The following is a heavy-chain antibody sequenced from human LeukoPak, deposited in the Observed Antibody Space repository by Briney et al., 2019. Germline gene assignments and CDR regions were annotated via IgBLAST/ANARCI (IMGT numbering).Heavy chain of an antibody. D-gene: IGHD2-2*01. Sequence: GESLKISCKGSGCSFTSYWIGWVRQMPGKGLQWMGNIYPGDSDTRYSPSFQGQVTISADKSITTAYLHWTSRTASDAATYYCATELVPSAIRSSYNNRNVWGKGTTVTVSS. V-gene: IGHV5-51*01. CDR2: IYPGDSDT. CDR1: GCSFTSYW. J-gene: IGHJ6*03. CDR3: ATELVPSAIRSSYNNRNV.